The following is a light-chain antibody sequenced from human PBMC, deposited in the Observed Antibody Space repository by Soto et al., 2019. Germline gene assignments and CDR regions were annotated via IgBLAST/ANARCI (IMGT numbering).Light chain of an antibody. Sequence: TVLSQPLCTLSLSPGERPTLSCTASQTVSSNYLAWYQHKPDQAHRLLISCLSNRATGVPARFSGSGSGTDFPLTISRLEHEDFAVYYCQHRTNWLTFGGGTKVDIK. V-gene: IGKV3-11*01. CDR2: CLS. J-gene: IGKJ4*01. CDR1: QTVSSNY. CDR3: QHRTNWLT.